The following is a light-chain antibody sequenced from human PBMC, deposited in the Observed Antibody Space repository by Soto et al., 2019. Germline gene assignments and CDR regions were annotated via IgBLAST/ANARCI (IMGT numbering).Light chain of an antibody. CDR2: GAS. V-gene: IGKV3-15*01. CDR3: QQYNNWWT. J-gene: IGKJ1*01. CDR1: QSVSSN. Sequence: EIVMTQSPATLSVSPGERATLSCRASQSVSSNLAWYQQQPGQAPRLLIYGASTRANGIPARFSGSGSGTEFTLTISSLQSEDFAVYYCQQYNNWWTFGQGTKVEIK.